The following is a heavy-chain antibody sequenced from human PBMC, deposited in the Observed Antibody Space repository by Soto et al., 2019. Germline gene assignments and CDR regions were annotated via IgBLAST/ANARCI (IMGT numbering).Heavy chain of an antibody. CDR2: ISSSGSTI. V-gene: IGHV3-48*03. J-gene: IGHJ6*02. CDR3: ARGESGYSYGWYYYYGMDV. D-gene: IGHD5-18*01. Sequence: EVQLVESGGGLVQPGGSLRLSCAASGFTFSSYEMNWVRQAPGKGLEWVSYISSSGSTIYYADSVKGRFTISRDNAKNSLYRQMNSLRAEDTAVYYCARGESGYSYGWYYYYGMDVWGQGTTVTVSS. CDR1: GFTFSSYE.